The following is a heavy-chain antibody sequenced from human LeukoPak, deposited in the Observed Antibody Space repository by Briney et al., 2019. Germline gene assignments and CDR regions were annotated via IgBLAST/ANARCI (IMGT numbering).Heavy chain of an antibody. D-gene: IGHD6-13*01. CDR1: GDSISGFY. CDR3: ARHQRKFKYSSSWYSWFDP. CDR2: IYYSGST. J-gene: IGHJ5*02. V-gene: IGHV4-59*08. Sequence: ASETLSLTCTVSGDSISGFYWSWIRQPPGKGLEWIGYIYYSGSTNYNPSLKSRVTISVDTSKNQFSLKLSSVTAADTAVYYCARHQRKFKYSSSWYSWFDPWGQGTLVTVSS.